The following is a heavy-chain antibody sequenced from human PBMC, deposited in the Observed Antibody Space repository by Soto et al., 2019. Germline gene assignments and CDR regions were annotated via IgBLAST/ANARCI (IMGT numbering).Heavy chain of an antibody. CDR2: MNPNSGNT. CDR3: ATLWFGELWAYGMDV. J-gene: IGHJ6*02. CDR1: GYTFTSYD. Sequence: ASVKVSCKASGYTFTSYDIDWVRQATGQGLEWMGWMNPNSGNTGYAQKFQGRVTMTRNTSISTAYMELSSLRSEDTAVYYCATLWFGELWAYGMDVWGQGTTVTVSS. D-gene: IGHD3-10*01. V-gene: IGHV1-8*01.